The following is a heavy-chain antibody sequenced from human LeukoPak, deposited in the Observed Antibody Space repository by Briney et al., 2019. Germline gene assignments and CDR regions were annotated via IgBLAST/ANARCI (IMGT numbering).Heavy chain of an antibody. CDR2: NSAYNGNT. V-gene: IGHV1-18*01. CDR1: GYTFTSYG. Sequence: ASVKVSCKASGYTFTSYGISWVRQAPGQGLEWMGWNSAYNGNTNYAQKLQGRVTMTTDTSTSTAYMELRSLRSDDTAVYYCARIPMIVVVPAPPQYYYYGMDVWGQGTTVTVSS. CDR3: ARIPMIVVVPAPPQYYYYGMDV. D-gene: IGHD2-2*01. J-gene: IGHJ6*02.